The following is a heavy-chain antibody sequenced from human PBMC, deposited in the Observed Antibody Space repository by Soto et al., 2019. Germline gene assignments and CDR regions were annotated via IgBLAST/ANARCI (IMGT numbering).Heavy chain of an antibody. CDR2: ISYDGSNK. V-gene: IGHV3-30*18. CDR3: AKGRNHHYYDSSGYPEFDY. CDR1: GFTFSSYG. D-gene: IGHD3-22*01. J-gene: IGHJ4*02. Sequence: PGGSLRLSCAASGFTFSSYGMHWVRQAPGKGLEWVTVISYDGSNKYYADSVKGRFTISRDNSKNTLYLQMNSLRAEDTAVYYCAKGRNHHYYDSSGYPEFDYWGQGTLVTVS.